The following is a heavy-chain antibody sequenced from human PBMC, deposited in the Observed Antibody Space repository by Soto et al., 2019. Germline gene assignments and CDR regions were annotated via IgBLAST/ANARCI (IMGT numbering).Heavy chain of an antibody. V-gene: IGHV3-13*01. CDR3: ARAARWLQSRYFDL. Sequence: SCAASGFTFSNYVMHWVRQATGKGLEWVSAIDIAGDTYYPDSVKGRFTISREKAKNSLYLQMNSLRADDTAVYYCARAARWLQSRYFDLWGRGTLVTVSS. J-gene: IGHJ2*01. CDR2: IDIAGDT. CDR1: GFTFSNYV. D-gene: IGHD5-12*01.